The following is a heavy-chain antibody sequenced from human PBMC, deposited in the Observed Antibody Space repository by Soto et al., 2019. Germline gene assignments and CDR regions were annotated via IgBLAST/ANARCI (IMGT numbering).Heavy chain of an antibody. CDR1: GGTFSSYT. CDR2: IIPILGIA. D-gene: IGHD2-15*01. V-gene: IGHV1-69*02. Sequence: SVKVSCKASGGTFSSYTISWVRQAPGQGLEWMGRIIPILGIANYAQKFQGRVTITADKSTSTAYMELSSLRSEDTAVYYCARVVYCSGGSCPVWGQGTTVTVSS. CDR3: ARVVYCSGGSCPV. J-gene: IGHJ6*02.